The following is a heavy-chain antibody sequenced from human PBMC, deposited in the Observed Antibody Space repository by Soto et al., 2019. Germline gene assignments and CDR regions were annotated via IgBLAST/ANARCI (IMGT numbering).Heavy chain of an antibody. CDR3: AKRRGAGGHFDY. CDR2: IYSGGYT. D-gene: IGHD2-15*01. CDR1: GFTVSNNY. Sequence: LRLSCAVSGFTVSNNYMSWVRQAPGKGLEGVSVIYSGGYTAYGDSVKGRFTISRDNSKNTLYLQMNSLTAEDTAVYFCAKRRGAGGHFDYWGQGALVTVSS. V-gene: IGHV3-53*01. J-gene: IGHJ4*02.